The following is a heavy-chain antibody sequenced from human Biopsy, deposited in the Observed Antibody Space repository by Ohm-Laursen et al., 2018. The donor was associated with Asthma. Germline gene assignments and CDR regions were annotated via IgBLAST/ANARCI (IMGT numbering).Heavy chain of an antibody. CDR2: VSWNSGSI. V-gene: IGHV3-9*01. D-gene: IGHD6-13*01. J-gene: IGHJ4*02. CDR3: VKDIRLQLWGFDS. CDR1: GFTFGNFW. Sequence: RSLRLSCAASGFTFGNFWMSWGRQTPGKGLEWVSGVSWNSGSIDYADSVKGRFTISRDNAKNSLYLQMNSLRGADTALYYCVKDIRLQLWGFDSWGQGTLVTVSS.